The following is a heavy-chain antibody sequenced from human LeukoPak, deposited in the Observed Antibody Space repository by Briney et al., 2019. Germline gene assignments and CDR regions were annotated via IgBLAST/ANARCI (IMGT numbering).Heavy chain of an antibody. CDR2: VHASGSP. J-gene: IGHJ4*02. Sequence: SETLSLTCTVSGGSISPYYWSWIRQPAGKALEWIGRVHASGSPNYNPSLKSRVIISVDRSKNQFSLKLTSVTATDTAVYYCARHVGRFLEWLFYTTFDYWGQGTLVTVSS. CDR1: GGSISPYY. CDR3: ARHVGRFLEWLFYTTFDY. V-gene: IGHV4-4*07. D-gene: IGHD3-3*01.